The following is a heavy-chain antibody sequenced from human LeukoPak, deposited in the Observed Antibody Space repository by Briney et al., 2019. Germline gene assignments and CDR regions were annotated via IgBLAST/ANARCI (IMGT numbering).Heavy chain of an antibody. J-gene: IGHJ5*02. CDR1: GGSISSSNW. V-gene: IGHV4-4*02. CDR3: ARETLYYDFCFDP. CDR2: IYHSGST. Sequence: SETLSLTCAVSGGSISSSNWWSWVRQPPGKGLEWIGEIYHSGSTNYNPSLKSRVTISVDTSKNQFSLKLSSVTAADTAVYYCARETLYYDFCFDPWGQGTLVTVSS. D-gene: IGHD3-3*01.